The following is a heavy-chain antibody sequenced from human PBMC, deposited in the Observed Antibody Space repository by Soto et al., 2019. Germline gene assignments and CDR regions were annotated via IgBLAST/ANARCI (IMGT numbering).Heavy chain of an antibody. CDR3: AREPATAKPEGVDF. CDR2: INPNSGGT. Sequence: SVKVSCKASGYTFSDYYIHWGRQAPGQGLEWMGWINPNSGGTKYAPKFQGGVTMTRDTSTTTAYMELSRLRSGDTAVYYCAREPATAKPEGVDFWGQGTLVTVSS. J-gene: IGHJ4*02. D-gene: IGHD1-1*01. CDR1: GYTFSDYY. V-gene: IGHV1-2*02.